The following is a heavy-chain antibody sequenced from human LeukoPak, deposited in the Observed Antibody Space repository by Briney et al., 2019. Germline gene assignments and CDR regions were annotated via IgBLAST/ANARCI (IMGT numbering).Heavy chain of an antibody. D-gene: IGHD4-17*01. J-gene: IGHJ4*02. Sequence: ASVKVSCKASGYTFTSYGISWVRQAPGQGLEWMGWISAYNGNTNYAQKLQGRVTMTTDTSTSTAYMELSSLRSEDTAVYYCATVPTTVTTSADFDYWGQGTLVTVSS. CDR3: ATVPTTVTTSADFDY. V-gene: IGHV1-18*01. CDR2: ISAYNGNT. CDR1: GYTFTSYG.